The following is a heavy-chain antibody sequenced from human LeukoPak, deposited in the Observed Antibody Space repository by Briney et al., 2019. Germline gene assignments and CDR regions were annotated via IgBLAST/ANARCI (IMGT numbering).Heavy chain of an antibody. J-gene: IGHJ6*03. V-gene: IGHV4-59*11. D-gene: IGHD1-26*01. CDR1: GGSISGHY. CDR3: ARGQLGSGSYHYYYNMDV. Sequence: SETLSLTCTVSGGSISGHYWSWIRQPPGKGLEWIGYIYYSGSPNYNPSFKSRVTMSVDTSKRQFSLKLSSVTAADTAVYYCARGQLGSGSYHYYYNMDVWGTGTTVTVSS. CDR2: IYYSGSP.